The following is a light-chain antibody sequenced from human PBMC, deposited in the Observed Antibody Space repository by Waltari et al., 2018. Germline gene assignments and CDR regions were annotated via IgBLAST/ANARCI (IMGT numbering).Light chain of an antibody. CDR3: QQYYGTPLT. CDR2: WAS. Sequence: DIVMTQSPDSLAVSLGERATINCKSSQTVFYSSNNKNYLAWYHQRPGQPPKLLIYWASTRESGVPDRFSGSGSGTDFTLTISSLQAEDVAVYYCQQYYGTPLTFGGGTKVEIK. V-gene: IGKV4-1*01. J-gene: IGKJ4*01. CDR1: QTVFYSSNNKNY.